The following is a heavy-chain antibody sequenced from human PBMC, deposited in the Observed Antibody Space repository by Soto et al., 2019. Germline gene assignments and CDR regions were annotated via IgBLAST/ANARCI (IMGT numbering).Heavy chain of an antibody. CDR2: ISGSGGST. V-gene: IGHV3-23*01. D-gene: IGHD3-10*01. Sequence: PGGSLRLSCAASGFTFSSYAMSWVRQAPRKGLEWVSAISGSGGSTYYADSVKGRFTISRDNSKNTLYLQMNSLRAEDTAVYYCAKEGDLTMVRGVDAFDIWGQGTMVPVSS. CDR3: AKEGDLTMVRGVDAFDI. J-gene: IGHJ3*02. CDR1: GFTFSSYA.